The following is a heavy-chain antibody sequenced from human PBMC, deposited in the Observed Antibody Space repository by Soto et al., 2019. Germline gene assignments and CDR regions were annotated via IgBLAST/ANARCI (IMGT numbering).Heavy chain of an antibody. D-gene: IGHD6-19*01. Sequence: GGSLRLSCAASGFTFSSYAMSWVRQAPGKGLEWVSAISGSGGSTYYADSGKGRFTISRDNSKNTLYLQMNSLRAEDTAVYYCARGPFSSGPHYYYGMDVWGQGTTVTVSS. CDR2: ISGSGGST. V-gene: IGHV3-23*01. CDR3: ARGPFSSGPHYYYGMDV. CDR1: GFTFSSYA. J-gene: IGHJ6*02.